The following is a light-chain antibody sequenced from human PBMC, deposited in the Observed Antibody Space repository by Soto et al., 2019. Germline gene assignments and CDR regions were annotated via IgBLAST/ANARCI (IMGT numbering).Light chain of an antibody. CDR1: SSDVGGYNY. V-gene: IGLV2-8*01. CDR2: EVS. Sequence: QSALSQPPSASGSPGQSVTISCTGTSSDVGGYNYVSWYQQHPGKAPKLMIYEVSKRPSGVPDRFSGSKSVNTASLTVSGLQPEDDSNYYCSSYAGSNNVVFGGGTKVTVL. CDR3: SSYAGSNNVV. J-gene: IGLJ2*01.